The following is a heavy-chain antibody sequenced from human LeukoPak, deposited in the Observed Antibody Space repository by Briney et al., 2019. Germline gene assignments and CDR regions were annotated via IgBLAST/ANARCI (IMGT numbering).Heavy chain of an antibody. CDR2: INPSGGST. Sequence: ASVKVSCKASGYTFTSYYMHWVRQAPGQGLEWMAIINPSGGSTSYAQKFQGRVTMTRDTSTSTVYMELSSLRSEDTAVYYCARSRIAVAGPPSSWGQGTLVTVSS. CDR3: ARSRIAVAGPPSS. CDR1: GYTFTSYY. D-gene: IGHD6-19*01. J-gene: IGHJ4*02. V-gene: IGHV1-46*03.